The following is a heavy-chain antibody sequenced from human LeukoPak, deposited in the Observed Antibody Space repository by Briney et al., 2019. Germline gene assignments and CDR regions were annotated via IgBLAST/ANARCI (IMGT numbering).Heavy chain of an antibody. CDR3: ARDVDYSYGYSIRYFDY. CDR1: GGSISSYY. CDR2: IYYSGST. J-gene: IGHJ4*02. Sequence: SETLSLTCTVSGGSISSYYWSWIRQHPGKGLEWIGYIYYSGSTYYNSSLKSRVTISVDTSKNQFSLKLSSVTAADTAVYYCARDVDYSYGYSIRYFDYWGQGTLVTVSS. V-gene: IGHV4-59*06. D-gene: IGHD5-18*01.